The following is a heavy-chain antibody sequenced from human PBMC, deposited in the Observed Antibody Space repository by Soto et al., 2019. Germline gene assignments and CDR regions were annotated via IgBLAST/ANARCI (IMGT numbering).Heavy chain of an antibody. Sequence: ASVKVSCKASGYTFTGYYLHWVRQAPGQGLEWMGYINPDSGRTRYAQKFQGTVTMTRDTSITTAYLELSSLKYDDSAIFYCALSFSQTNIDVWGQGTTVTVSS. CDR1: GYTFTGYY. CDR2: INPDSGRT. CDR3: ALSFSQTNIDV. V-gene: IGHV1-2*02. J-gene: IGHJ6*01.